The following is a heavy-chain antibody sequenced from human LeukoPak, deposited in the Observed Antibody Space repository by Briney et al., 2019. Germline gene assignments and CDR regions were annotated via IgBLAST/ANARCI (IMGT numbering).Heavy chain of an antibody. CDR2: IHPGDSDT. Sequence: GESLRISCHGSGYXFTAYWIGWVRQMPGKGLVWVGIIHPGDSDTRYSPSFQGQVTISADKSITTAYLQWSSLKASDTAMYYCGRHQHSGSYGAFDIWGQGTMVTVSS. J-gene: IGHJ3*02. V-gene: IGHV5-51*01. CDR1: GYXFTAYW. D-gene: IGHD1-26*01. CDR3: GRHQHSGSYGAFDI.